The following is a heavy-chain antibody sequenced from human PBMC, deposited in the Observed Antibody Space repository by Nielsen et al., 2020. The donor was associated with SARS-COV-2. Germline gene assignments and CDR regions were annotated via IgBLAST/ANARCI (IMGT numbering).Heavy chain of an antibody. CDR2: IYYSGNT. V-gene: IGHV4-31*02. Sequence: WIRQPPGKGLEWIGYIYYSGNTYYNPSLKSRVTISADTSKNQFSLKLSSVTAADTAVYYCARDPNYYYGMDVWGQGTTVTVSS. CDR3: ARDPNYYYGMDV. J-gene: IGHJ6*02.